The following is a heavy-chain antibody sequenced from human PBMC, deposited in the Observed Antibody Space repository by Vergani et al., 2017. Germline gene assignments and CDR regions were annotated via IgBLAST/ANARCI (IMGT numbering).Heavy chain of an antibody. CDR1: GFSLSTSGVG. Sequence: QITLKESGPTLVKPTQTLTLTRTFSGFSLSTSGVGVGWIRQPPGKALEWLALIYWNDDKRYSPSLKSRLTITKDTSKNQVVLTMTNMDPVDTATYYCAHSEGYXSSTSCSYYYGMDVWGQGTTVTVSS. V-gene: IGHV2-5*01. CDR3: AHSEGYXSSTSCSYYYGMDV. J-gene: IGHJ6*02. CDR2: IYWNDDK. D-gene: IGHD2-2*01.